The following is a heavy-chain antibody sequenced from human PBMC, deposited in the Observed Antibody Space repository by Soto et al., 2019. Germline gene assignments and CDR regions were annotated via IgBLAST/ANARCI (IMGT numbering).Heavy chain of an antibody. V-gene: IGHV1-2*02. Sequence: ASVKVSCKASGYTFTGQYIHWVRQAPGQGLEWMGWINPNSGGTNYAQKFQGRVTMTRDTSISTAYMELSRLRSDDTAVYYCARERFLEWLLPSYYYGMDVWGQGTTVTVSS. D-gene: IGHD3-3*01. CDR3: ARERFLEWLLPSYYYGMDV. CDR1: GYTFTGQY. CDR2: INPNSGGT. J-gene: IGHJ6*02.